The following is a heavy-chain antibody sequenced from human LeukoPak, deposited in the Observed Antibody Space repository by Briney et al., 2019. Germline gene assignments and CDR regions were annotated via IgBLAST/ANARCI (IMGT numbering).Heavy chain of an antibody. J-gene: IGHJ4*02. D-gene: IGHD3-10*01. CDR1: GFTFSSYW. V-gene: IGHV3-74*01. CDR3: FREGGD. Sequence: GGSLRLSCEASGFTFSSYWMSWVRQAPGKGLVWVSYINIDERITGYADSVKGRFTISRDNAKNTLYLQMNSLRVEDTAIYYCFREGGDWGQGTLVTVSS. CDR2: INIDERIT.